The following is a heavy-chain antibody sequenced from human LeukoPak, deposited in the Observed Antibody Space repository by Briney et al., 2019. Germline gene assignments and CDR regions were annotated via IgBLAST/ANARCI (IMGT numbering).Heavy chain of an antibody. CDR2: ISWNSGSI. D-gene: IGHD3-22*01. CDR3: AKSSRRGSSGYYYCFDY. Sequence: PGRSLRLSCAASGFTFDDYAMHWVRQAPGKGLEWVSGISWNSGSIGCADSVKGRFTISRDNAKNSLYLQMNSLRAEDTALYYCAKSSRRGSSGYYYCFDYWGQGTLVTVSS. V-gene: IGHV3-9*01. CDR1: GFTFDDYA. J-gene: IGHJ4*02.